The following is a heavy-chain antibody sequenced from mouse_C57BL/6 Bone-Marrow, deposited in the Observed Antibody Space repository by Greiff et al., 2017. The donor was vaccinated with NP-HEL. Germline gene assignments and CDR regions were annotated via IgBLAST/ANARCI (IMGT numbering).Heavy chain of an antibody. J-gene: IGHJ2*01. CDR1: GYTFTGYW. Sequence: VQLQQSGAELMKPGASVKLSCKATGYTFTGYWIEWVKQRPGHGLEWIGEILPGSGGTNYNEKFKGKATFTADTSSNTAYMQLSSLTTEDSAIYYCARVYYGSSYRYYFDYWGQGTTLTVSS. V-gene: IGHV1-9*01. CDR3: ARVYYGSSYRYYFDY. CDR2: ILPGSGGT. D-gene: IGHD1-1*01.